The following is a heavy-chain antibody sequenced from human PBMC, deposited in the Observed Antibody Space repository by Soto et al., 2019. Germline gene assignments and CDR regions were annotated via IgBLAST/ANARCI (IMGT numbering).Heavy chain of an antibody. CDR3: AKSRSGYGYYYGMDV. J-gene: IGHJ6*02. V-gene: IGHV3-23*01. CDR2: ISGRGGST. Sequence: GGSLRLSCAASGFTFSSYAMSWVRQAPGKGLEWVSAISGRGGSTYYADSVKGRFTISRDNSKNTLYLQMNSLRAEDTAVYYCAKSRSGYGYYYGMDVWGQGTTVTVSS. D-gene: IGHD5-12*01. CDR1: GFTFSSYA.